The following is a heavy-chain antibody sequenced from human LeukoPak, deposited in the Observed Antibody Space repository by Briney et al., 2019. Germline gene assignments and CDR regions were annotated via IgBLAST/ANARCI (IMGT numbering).Heavy chain of an antibody. CDR2: IFQSGSA. Sequence: SETLSLTCAVSGGSISSVTWWSWVRQPPGKGLEGVGEIFQSGSANYNPSLKSRVTISVDKSKNQFSLNLSSVTAADTAVYYCARNPRNGHTFDYWGQGTLVTVSS. CDR1: GGSISSVTW. CDR3: ARNPRNGHTFDY. D-gene: IGHD5-24*01. V-gene: IGHV4-4*02. J-gene: IGHJ4*02.